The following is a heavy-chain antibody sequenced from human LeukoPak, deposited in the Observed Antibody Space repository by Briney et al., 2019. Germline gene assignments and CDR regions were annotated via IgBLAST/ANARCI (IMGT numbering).Heavy chain of an antibody. D-gene: IGHD6-13*01. CDR3: ARFIVASGSFDY. CDR2: TYYRSNWYN. V-gene: IGHV6-1*01. CDR1: GDSVSSNSAA. Sequence: SQTLSLTCALSGDSVSSNSAAWNWIRQSPSRGLEWLGRTYYRSNWYNDYAVPVKSRITINPDTSKNQFSLQLNSVTPEDTAIYHCARFIVASGSFDYWGQGTLVTVSS. J-gene: IGHJ4*02.